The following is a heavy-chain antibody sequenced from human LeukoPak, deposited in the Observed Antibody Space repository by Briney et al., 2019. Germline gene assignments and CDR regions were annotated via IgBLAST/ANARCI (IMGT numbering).Heavy chain of an antibody. J-gene: IGHJ6*03. D-gene: IGHD3-9*01. CDR3: ARERPVMILTGYLHHYYYMDV. Sequence: GASVKVSCKASGGTFSSYAISWVRQAPGQGLEWMGGIIPIFGTANYAQKFQGRVTITADESTSTAYMELSSLRSEDTAVYYCARERPVMILTGYLHHYYYMDVWGKGTTVTVSS. V-gene: IGHV1-69*13. CDR2: IIPIFGTA. CDR1: GGTFSSYA.